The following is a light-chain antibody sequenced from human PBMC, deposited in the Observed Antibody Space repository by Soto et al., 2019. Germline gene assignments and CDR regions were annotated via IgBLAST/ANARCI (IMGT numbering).Light chain of an antibody. CDR3: TSYTSIRGV. Sequence: QSVLTQPPSVSGSPGQSVTISCTGTSSDVGSYNRVSWYQQPPGTAPKLIIYEVSNRPSGVPDRFSGSKSGNTASLTISGLQAEDEADYYCTSYTSIRGVFGGGTQLTVL. V-gene: IGLV2-18*02. CDR1: SSDVGSYNR. CDR2: EVS. J-gene: IGLJ3*02.